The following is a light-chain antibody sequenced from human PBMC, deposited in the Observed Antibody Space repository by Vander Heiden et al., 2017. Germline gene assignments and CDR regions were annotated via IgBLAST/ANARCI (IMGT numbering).Light chain of an antibody. CDR3: QVWDSSTDHWV. V-gene: IGLV3-21*02. Sequence: SYALTQPPSVSVAPGQTARITCGGDNIGSKSVHWYQQRAGQAPVLVVYDDSDRPSGIPERFSGFSSGNTATLIIRRVEAGDEADYYCQVWDSSTDHWVFGGGTKLTVL. CDR1: NIGSKS. J-gene: IGLJ3*02. CDR2: DDS.